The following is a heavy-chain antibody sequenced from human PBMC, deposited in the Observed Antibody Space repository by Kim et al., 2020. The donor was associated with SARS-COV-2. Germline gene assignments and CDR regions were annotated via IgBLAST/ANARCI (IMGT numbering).Heavy chain of an antibody. V-gene: IGHV4-34*01. Sequence: SETLSLTCAVYGGSFSGYSWSWIRQPPGKGLEWIGEINHSGSTNYNPSLKSRVTISVDTSKNQFSLKLSSVTAADTAVYYCAGGYYHWGQGSLVTVSS. CDR2: INHSGST. J-gene: IGHJ5*02. CDR1: GGSFSGYS. D-gene: IGHD2-8*01. CDR3: AGGYYH.